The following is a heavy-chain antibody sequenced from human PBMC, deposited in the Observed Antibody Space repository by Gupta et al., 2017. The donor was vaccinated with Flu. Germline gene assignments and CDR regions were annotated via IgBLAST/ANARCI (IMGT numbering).Heavy chain of an antibody. D-gene: IGHD2-15*01. V-gene: IGHV1-69*06. CDR3: ARGGRYCSGGSCYFELIDY. J-gene: IGHJ4*02. Sequence: GGTFSSYAISWVRQAPGQGLEWMGGIIPIFGTANYAQKFQGRVTITADKSTSTAYMELSSLRSEDTAVYYCARGGRYCSGGSCYFELIDYWGQGTLVTVSS. CDR1: GGTFSSYA. CDR2: IIPIFGTA.